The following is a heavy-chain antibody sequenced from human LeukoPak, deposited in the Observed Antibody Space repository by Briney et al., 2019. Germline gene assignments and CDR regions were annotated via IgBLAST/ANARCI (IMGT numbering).Heavy chain of an antibody. CDR1: GFTFSSYA. CDR3: AKDGYCSSTSCYYYY. V-gene: IGHV3-23*01. J-gene: IGHJ4*02. D-gene: IGHD2-2*03. Sequence: PGGSLRLSCAASGFTFSSYAMSWVRQAPGKGLEWVSAISGSGGSTYYADSVKGRFTISRDNSKNTLYLQMNSLRAKDTALYYCAKDGYCSSTSCYYYYWGQGTLVTVSS. CDR2: ISGSGGST.